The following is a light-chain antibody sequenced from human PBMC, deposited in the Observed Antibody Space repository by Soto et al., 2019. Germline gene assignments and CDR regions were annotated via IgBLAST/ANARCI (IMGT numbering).Light chain of an antibody. CDR2: GAS. V-gene: IGKV3-20*01. J-gene: IGKJ1*01. CDR3: QQYGNSRA. CDR1: QSVSTSY. Sequence: EIVLTQSPGTLSLSPGERATLSCRASQSVSTSYLAWYQQKPGQAPRLLIYGASSRATGIPDRFSGSGSGTAFTLTISRLESEDFAVYYCQQYGNSRAFGQGTKVEI.